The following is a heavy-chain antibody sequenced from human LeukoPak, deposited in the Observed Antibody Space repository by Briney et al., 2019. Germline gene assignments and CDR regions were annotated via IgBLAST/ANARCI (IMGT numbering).Heavy chain of an antibody. V-gene: IGHV4-34*01. CDR2: INHSGST. J-gene: IGHJ4*02. Sequence: PSETLSLTCAVYGGSFSGYYWSWIRQPPGKGLEWIGEINHSGSTNYNPSLKSRVTISVDTSKNQFSLKLSSVTAADTAVYYCARAPAMAGGGQSWQWLVRRAPFDYWGQGTLVTVSS. D-gene: IGHD6-19*01. CDR3: ARAPAMAGGGQSWQWLVRRAPFDY. CDR1: GGSFSGYY.